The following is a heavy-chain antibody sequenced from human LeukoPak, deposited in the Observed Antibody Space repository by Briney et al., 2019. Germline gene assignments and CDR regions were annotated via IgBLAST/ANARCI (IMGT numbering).Heavy chain of an antibody. J-gene: IGHJ1*01. CDR3: AREGSKQQLTEAHTSYFQH. V-gene: IGHV1-69*06. D-gene: IGHD6-13*01. CDR1: GGTFSSYA. CDR2: IIPIFGTA. Sequence: SVKVSCKASGGTFSSYAISWVRQAPEQGLEWMGGIIPIFGTANYAQKFQGRVTITADKSTSTAYMELSSLRSEDTAVYYCAREGSKQQLTEAHTSYFQHWGQGTLVTVSS.